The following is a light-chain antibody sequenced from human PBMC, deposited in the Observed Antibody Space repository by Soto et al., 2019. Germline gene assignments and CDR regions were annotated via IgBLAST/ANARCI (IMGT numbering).Light chain of an antibody. J-gene: IGKJ4*01. CDR1: QSVSSSY. CDR3: QQYGSGT. Sequence: EIVLTQSPGTLSLSPGERATLSCRASQSVSSSYLAWYQQKPGQAPRLLIYGASSRATGIPDRFSGSGSGTDFTLTISRLEPEEFAGYYCQQYGSGTFGGGTKVEIK. CDR2: GAS. V-gene: IGKV3-20*01.